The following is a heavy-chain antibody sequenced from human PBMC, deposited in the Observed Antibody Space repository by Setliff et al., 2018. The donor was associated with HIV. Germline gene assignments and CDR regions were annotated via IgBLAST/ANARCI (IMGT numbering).Heavy chain of an antibody. Sequence: SETLSLTCTVSGGSISTHYWSWIRQPPGKRLEYIGSIHYDERTYYNPSLKSRVTISLDTSKNQFSLNLTSVTAADTAVYYCASRIYYYDSNNFLREEGFDPWGQGTLVTVSS. CDR2: IHYDERT. J-gene: IGHJ5*02. CDR3: ASRIYYYDSNNFLREEGFDP. CDR1: GGSISTHY. D-gene: IGHD3-22*01. V-gene: IGHV4-59*05.